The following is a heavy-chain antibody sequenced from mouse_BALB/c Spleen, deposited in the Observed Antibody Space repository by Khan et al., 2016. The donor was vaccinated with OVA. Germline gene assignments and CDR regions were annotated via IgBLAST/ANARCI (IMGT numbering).Heavy chain of an antibody. J-gene: IGHJ4*01. D-gene: IGHD2-1*01. CDR3: VKQSYGTLDAMDY. V-gene: IGHV2-3*01. Sequence: QVQLMQSGPGLVAPSQSLSITCTVSGFSLTTYGVNWVRQPPGKGLEWLGVIWGDGSTNTHAALISRLSISKDKSKSQASLYLNSLQTDDAATYYCVKQSYGTLDAMDYWGQGTSVTVSS. CDR2: IWGDGST. CDR1: GFSLTTYG.